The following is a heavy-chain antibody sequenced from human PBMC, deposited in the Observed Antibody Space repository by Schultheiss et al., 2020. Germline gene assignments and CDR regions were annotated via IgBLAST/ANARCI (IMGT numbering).Heavy chain of an antibody. V-gene: IGHV1-8*01. D-gene: IGHD3-22*01. CDR1: GYTFTSYD. Sequence: ASVKVSCKASGYTFTSYDINWVRQATGQGLEWMGWMNPNSGNTGYAQKFQGRVTMTWDTSINTAYLEVASLRSEDTAVYYCARGVMSSSAWPSLYWGQGTLVTVSS. CDR2: MNPNSGNT. CDR3: ARGVMSSSAWPSLY. J-gene: IGHJ4*02.